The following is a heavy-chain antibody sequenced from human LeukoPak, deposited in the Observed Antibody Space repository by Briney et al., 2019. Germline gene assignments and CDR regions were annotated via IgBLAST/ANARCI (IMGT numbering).Heavy chain of an antibody. J-gene: IGHJ4*02. CDR1: GFTFSSYA. V-gene: IGHV3-23*01. CDR3: ARPAVDTAMVSRFDY. Sequence: GGSLRLSCAASGFTFSSYAMNWVRQAPGKGLGWISVMSGRGGSTDYADSVKGRFIISRDNSKNTLYLQMNSLRAEDTAVYYCARPAVDTAMVSRFDYWGQGTLVTVSS. CDR2: MSGRGGST. D-gene: IGHD5-18*01.